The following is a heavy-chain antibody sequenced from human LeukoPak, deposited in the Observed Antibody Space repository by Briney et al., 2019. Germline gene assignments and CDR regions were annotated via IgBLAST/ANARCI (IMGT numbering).Heavy chain of an antibody. D-gene: IGHD2-15*01. CDR2: INPSGGST. CDR3: ARDLAVCGGSCFLFDY. V-gene: IGHV1-46*01. J-gene: IGHJ4*02. CDR1: GYTFTSYY. Sequence: ASVKVSCKASGYTFTSYYMHWVRQAPGQGLEWMGIINPSGGSTSYAQKFQGRVTMTRDTSTSTVYMELSSLRSEDTGVYYCARDLAVCGGSCFLFDYWGQGTLVTVSS.